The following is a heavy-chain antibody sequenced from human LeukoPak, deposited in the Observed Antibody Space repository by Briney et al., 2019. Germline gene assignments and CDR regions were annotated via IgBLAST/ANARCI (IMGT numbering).Heavy chain of an antibody. D-gene: IGHD1-26*01. J-gene: IGHJ2*01. CDR1: GGSINNSF. CDR3: ASGSSQGFDL. V-gene: IGHV4-59*01. Sequence: PSETLSLTCTVSGGSINNSFWSWIRQPPGKGLEWIGYVYYSETSNYSPSVKTRVTISVDTSKDQFSLRLSSVTAADTAVYYCASGSSQGFDLWGRGTLVTVSS. CDR2: VYYSETS.